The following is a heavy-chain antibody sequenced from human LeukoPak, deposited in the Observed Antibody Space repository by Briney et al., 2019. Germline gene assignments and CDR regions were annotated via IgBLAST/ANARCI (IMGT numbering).Heavy chain of an antibody. D-gene: IGHD4-11*01. J-gene: IGHJ4*02. CDR3: TRYSNYGLDY. V-gene: IGHV3-73*01. CDR2: IRSKANSYAT. CDR1: GFTFSRSG. Sequence: TGGSLRLSCAASGFTFSRSGMHWVRQASGKGLEWVGRIRSKANSYATAYAASVKGRFTISRDDSKNTAYLQMNSLKTEDTAVYYCTRYSNYGLDYWGQGTLVTVSS.